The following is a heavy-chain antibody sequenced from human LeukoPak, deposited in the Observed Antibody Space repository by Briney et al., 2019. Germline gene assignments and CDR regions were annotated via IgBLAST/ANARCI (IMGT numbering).Heavy chain of an antibody. CDR3: VKAILFGSVSYYAD. J-gene: IGHJ4*02. D-gene: IGHD3-22*01. CDR1: GFTFSRKT. Sequence: GASLRLSCAASGFTFSRKTMNWVRQAPGKGLEWVSYISSDGGTIYYADSVRGRFTISRDNSKNTLSLQMDSLRSEDTAVYYCVKAILFGSVSYYADWGQGTLVTVSS. V-gene: IGHV3-48*01. CDR2: ISSDGGTI.